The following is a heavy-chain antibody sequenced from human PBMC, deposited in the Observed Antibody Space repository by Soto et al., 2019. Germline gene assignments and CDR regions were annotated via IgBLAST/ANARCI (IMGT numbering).Heavy chain of an antibody. V-gene: IGHV3-30*18. CDR2: ISFDGGNK. J-gene: IGHJ4*02. D-gene: IGHD5-18*01. CDR3: AKDGTVDPGMVTY. CDR1: GFTFSSFG. Sequence: PGGSLRLSCAASGFTFSSFGMYWVRQAPGKGLEWVAFISFDGGNKYYGDSVKGRFTISRDNSKSTLYLQISSLRPEDTAMYYCAKDGTVDPGMVTYWGQGTLVTVSP.